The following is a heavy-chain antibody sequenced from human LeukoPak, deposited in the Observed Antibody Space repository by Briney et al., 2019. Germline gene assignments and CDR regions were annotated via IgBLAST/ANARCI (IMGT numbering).Heavy chain of an antibody. J-gene: IGHJ6*03. D-gene: IGHD2-2*01. CDR3: ARAVMGVVPAVSVYYYYYMDV. CDR1: GYSISSGYY. CDR2: IYHSGST. V-gene: IGHV4-38-2*01. Sequence: SETLSLTCAVSGYSISSGYYWGWIRPPPGTGLEWIGNIYHSGSTYYNPSLKSRVTISVDTSKNQFSLKLSSVTAADTAVYYCARAVMGVVPAVSVYYYYYMDVWGKGTTATVSS.